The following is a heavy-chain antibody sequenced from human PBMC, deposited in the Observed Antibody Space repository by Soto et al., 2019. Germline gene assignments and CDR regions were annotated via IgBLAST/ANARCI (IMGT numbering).Heavy chain of an antibody. V-gene: IGHV4-61*01. D-gene: IGHD6-6*01. CDR2: IYYSGST. J-gene: IGHJ4*02. CDR1: GGSVSSGSYY. CDR3: AREYSSSSSFDY. Sequence: PSETLSLTCTVSGGSVSSGSYYWSWIRQPPGKGLEWIGYIYYSGSTNYNPSLKSRVTISVDTSKNQFSLKLSSVTAADTAVYYSAREYSSSSSFDYWGQGTLVTVSS.